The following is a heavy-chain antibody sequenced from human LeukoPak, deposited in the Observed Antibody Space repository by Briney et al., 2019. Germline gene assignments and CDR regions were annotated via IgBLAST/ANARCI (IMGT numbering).Heavy chain of an antibody. CDR3: ARDLQSNYYDSSGYYLGDY. J-gene: IGHJ4*02. CDR2: INPNSGGT. CDR1: GYTFTGYY. D-gene: IGHD3-22*01. V-gene: IGHV1-2*02. Sequence: ASVKVSCKASGYTFTGYYMHWVRQAPGQGLEWMGWINPNSGGTNYAQKFQGRVTMTRDTSISTAYMELSRLRSDDTAVYYCARDLQSNYYDSSGYYLGDYWGQGTLVTVSS.